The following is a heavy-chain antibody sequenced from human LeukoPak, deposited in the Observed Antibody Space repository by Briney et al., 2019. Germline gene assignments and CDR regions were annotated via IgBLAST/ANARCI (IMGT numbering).Heavy chain of an antibody. D-gene: IGHD3-22*01. CDR1: GFTFSSST. V-gene: IGHV3-48*04. Sequence: GGSLRLSCAASGFTFSSSTMNWVRQAPGKGLEWVSYISSSGSTIYYADSVKGRFTISRDNAKNSLYLQMNSLRAEDTAVYYCARDKYYYDSSGYYYYMDVWGKGTTVTVSS. CDR3: ARDKYYYDSSGYYYYMDV. J-gene: IGHJ6*03. CDR2: ISSSGSTI.